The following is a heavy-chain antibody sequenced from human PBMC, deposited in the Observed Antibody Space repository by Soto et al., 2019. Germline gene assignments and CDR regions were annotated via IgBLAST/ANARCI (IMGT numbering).Heavy chain of an antibody. Sequence: QITLKESGPTLVKPTQTLTLTCTFSGFSLSASGVGVAWIRQPPGTALEWLALIFWNDDKFYSSSLRIRLTITKYTSENRVILTFTNVEPEYAATFFCAHRVIGPATPEIDSGGPGIWVTVSS. D-gene: IGHD2-15*01. CDR1: GFSLSASGVG. CDR3: AHRVIGPATPEIDS. J-gene: IGHJ4*02. V-gene: IGHV2-5*01. CDR2: IFWNDDK.